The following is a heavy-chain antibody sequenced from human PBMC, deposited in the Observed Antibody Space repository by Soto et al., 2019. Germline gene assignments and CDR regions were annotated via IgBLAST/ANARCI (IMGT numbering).Heavy chain of an antibody. V-gene: IGHV1-2*02. CDR3: ASAAGTGTAGLDF. CDR1: GYTFRGFY. Sequence: GASVPVSCKASGYTFRGFYMHGVRQAPGPGVEWMGWFNPNSGGAKSAEKFQGRVTMTRDTSISMYYMEMSRLTCDENACYYWASAAGTGTAGLDFWG. D-gene: IGHD6-19*01. CDR2: FNPNSGGA. J-gene: IGHJ6*01.